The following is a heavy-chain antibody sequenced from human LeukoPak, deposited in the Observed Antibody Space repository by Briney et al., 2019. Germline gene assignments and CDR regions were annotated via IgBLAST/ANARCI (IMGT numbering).Heavy chain of an antibody. Sequence: GGSLRLSCAASGFTFSSYAMSWVRQAPGKGLEWVAFIRYDGSNKYYADSVKGRFTISRDNSKNTLYLQMNSLRAEDTAVYYCAKGSEKFSGRVGVVDYWGQGTLVTVSS. CDR1: GFTFSSYA. CDR2: IRYDGSNK. D-gene: IGHD1-26*01. V-gene: IGHV3-30*02. CDR3: AKGSEKFSGRVGVVDY. J-gene: IGHJ4*02.